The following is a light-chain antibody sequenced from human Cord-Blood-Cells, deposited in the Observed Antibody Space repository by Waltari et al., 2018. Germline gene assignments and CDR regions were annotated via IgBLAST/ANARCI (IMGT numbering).Light chain of an antibody. V-gene: IGKV3-20*01. Sequence: IALPQTPGSLSLSRGERATFPCTASQSVSSCDLAWYQQKPGKAPRLLIYGESSRATGIPDRFSGGASGTDFTLTISRLEPEDFAVYYCQQYGISPYTFGQGTKLEIK. CDR3: QQYGISPYT. J-gene: IGKJ2*01. CDR2: GES. CDR1: QSVSSCD.